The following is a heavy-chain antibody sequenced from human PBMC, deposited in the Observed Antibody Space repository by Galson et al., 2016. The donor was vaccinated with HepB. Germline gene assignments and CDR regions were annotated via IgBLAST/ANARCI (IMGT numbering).Heavy chain of an antibody. CDR3: ARRPMGDVIFFDI. D-gene: IGHD1-26*01. CDR2: INAGNGVT. Sequence: SVKVSCKASGYTFTSDAVHWLRQAPGQRLEWMGWINAGNGVTNYSQKFRGRVTITTDTSASTAYMELRSLTSDDTAVYYCARRPMGDVIFFDIWGQGSMVTVSS. CDR1: GYTFTSDA. V-gene: IGHV1-3*01. J-gene: IGHJ3*02.